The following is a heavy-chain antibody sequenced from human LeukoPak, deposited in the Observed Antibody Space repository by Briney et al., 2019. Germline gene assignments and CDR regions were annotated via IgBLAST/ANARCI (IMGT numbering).Heavy chain of an antibody. CDR1: GFTFSTYS. CDR3: ARDPPYYDSSGYYYDY. D-gene: IGHD3-22*01. CDR2: ISGSSIYI. Sequence: GGSLRLSCAASGFTFSTYSMNWVRQASGKGLEWVSSISGSSIYIYYADSVKGRFTISRDNAKNSLYLQMNSLRAEDTAVYYCARDPPYYDSSGYYYDYWGQGTLVTVSS. J-gene: IGHJ4*02. V-gene: IGHV3-21*01.